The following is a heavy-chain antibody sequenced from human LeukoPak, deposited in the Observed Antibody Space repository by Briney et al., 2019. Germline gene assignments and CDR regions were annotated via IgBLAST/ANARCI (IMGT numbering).Heavy chain of an antibody. Sequence: GGSLRLSCAASGFTFSSYAMGWVRQAPGKGLEWVSAISGSGGSTYYADSVKGRFTISRDNSKNTLYLQMNSLRAEDTAVYYCAKRRDGYNLGCDYWGQGTLVTVSS. CDR2: ISGSGGST. CDR3: AKRRDGYNLGCDY. D-gene: IGHD5-24*01. J-gene: IGHJ4*02. V-gene: IGHV3-23*01. CDR1: GFTFSSYA.